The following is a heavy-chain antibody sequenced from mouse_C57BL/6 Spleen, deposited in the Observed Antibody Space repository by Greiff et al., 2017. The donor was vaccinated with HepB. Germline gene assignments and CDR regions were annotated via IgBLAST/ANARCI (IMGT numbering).Heavy chain of an antibody. Sequence: EVKLMESGGGLVKPGGSLKLSCAASGFTFSDYGMHWVRQAPEKGLEWVAYISSGSSTIYYADTVKGRFTISRDNAKNTLFLQMTSLRSEDTAMYYCAREVYYGKKNWYFDVWGTGTTVTVSS. D-gene: IGHD2-1*01. V-gene: IGHV5-17*01. CDR1: GFTFSDYG. CDR2: ISSGSSTI. CDR3: AREVYYGKKNWYFDV. J-gene: IGHJ1*03.